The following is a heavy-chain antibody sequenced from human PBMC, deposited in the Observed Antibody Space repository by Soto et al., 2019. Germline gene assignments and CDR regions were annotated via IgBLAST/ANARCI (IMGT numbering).Heavy chain of an antibody. CDR1: GFTFSSYS. CDR3: AREVARRGYSGYDSDYFDY. D-gene: IGHD5-12*01. J-gene: IGHJ4*02. CDR2: ISSSSSYI. Sequence: EVQLVESGGGLVKPGGSLRLSCAASGFTFSSYSMNWVRQAPGKGLEWVSSISSSSSYIYYADSVKGRFTISRDNAKNSLYLQMNSLRAEDTAVYYCAREVARRGYSGYDSDYFDYWGQGTLVTVSS. V-gene: IGHV3-21*01.